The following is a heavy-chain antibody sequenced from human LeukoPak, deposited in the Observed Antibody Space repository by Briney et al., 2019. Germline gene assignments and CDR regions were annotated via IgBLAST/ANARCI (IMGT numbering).Heavy chain of an antibody. Sequence: PGGSLRLSCAASGFTFSDYYMSWIRQAPGKGLEWVSYISSSGSTIYYADSVKGRFTISRDNAKNSLYLQMNSLRAEDTAVYYCARDLTMIVVVGENFDYWAREPWSPSPQ. V-gene: IGHV3-11*04. CDR1: GFTFSDYY. CDR3: ARDLTMIVVVGENFDY. CDR2: ISSSGSTI. D-gene: IGHD3-22*01. J-gene: IGHJ4*02.